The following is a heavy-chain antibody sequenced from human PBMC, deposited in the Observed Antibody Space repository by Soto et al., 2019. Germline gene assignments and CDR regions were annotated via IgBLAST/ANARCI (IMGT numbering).Heavy chain of an antibody. V-gene: IGHV3-53*02. CDR2: IYNAGST. Sequence: EVQLVETGGGLIQPGGSLRLSCAASGFTVSSNYMSWVRQAPGKGLEWVSVIYNAGSTYADSVKGRFTISRDNSKNTLYLQMISLRAEDTAVYYCARSYSSSWYFDYWGQGTLVTVSS. D-gene: IGHD6-13*01. J-gene: IGHJ4*02. CDR1: GFTVSSNY. CDR3: ARSYSSSWYFDY.